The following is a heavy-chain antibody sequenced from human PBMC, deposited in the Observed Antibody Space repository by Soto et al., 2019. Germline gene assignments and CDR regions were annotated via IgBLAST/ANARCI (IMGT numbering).Heavy chain of an antibody. CDR3: ARADKGGSY. CDR1: GYTFTSCY. J-gene: IGHJ4*02. CDR2: INPSGGST. Sequence: QAQLVQSGAEVKNPGASVKVSCKASGYTFTSCYMHWVRQVPGQGLEWMGIINPSGGSTSYAQKCQGRVTMTRDTSTSTVYMELTSLRSEDTAMYYCARADKGGSYWGQGTLVTVSS. D-gene: IGHD1-1*01. V-gene: IGHV1-46*01.